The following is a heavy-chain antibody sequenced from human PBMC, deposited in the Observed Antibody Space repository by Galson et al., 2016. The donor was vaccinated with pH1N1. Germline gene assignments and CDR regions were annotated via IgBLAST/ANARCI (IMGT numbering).Heavy chain of an antibody. Sequence: TLSLTCTVSGGSICSGDYYWNWIRQHPGKGLEWIGYIYYSGSTYYNPSLKSRVTISVDTSKNQFSLKLSSVTAADTAVYYCARLIYGDYTLNFDYWGQGTLVTVSS. J-gene: IGHJ4*02. D-gene: IGHD4-17*01. CDR1: GGSICSGDYY. V-gene: IGHV4-31*03. CDR2: IYYSGST. CDR3: ARLIYGDYTLNFDY.